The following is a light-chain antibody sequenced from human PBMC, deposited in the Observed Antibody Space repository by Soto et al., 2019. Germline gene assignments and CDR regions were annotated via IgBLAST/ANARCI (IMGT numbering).Light chain of an antibody. CDR2: KPS. CDR1: QSISSW. V-gene: IGKV1-5*03. CDR3: QQYNGYSPWT. J-gene: IGKJ1*01. Sequence: DIQMTQSPSTLSASVGDRVTITCRASQSISSWLAWYQQKPGKAPKLLIYKPSTLESGVPSRFSGSTSGSDFPLTISSLQPDDFATYYCQQYNGYSPWTFGPGTKVDIK.